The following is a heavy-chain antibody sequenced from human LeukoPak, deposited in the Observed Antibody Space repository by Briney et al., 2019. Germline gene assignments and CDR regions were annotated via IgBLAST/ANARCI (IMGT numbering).Heavy chain of an antibody. V-gene: IGHV1-2*02. CDR3: ARAYYDILTGLDCFDP. D-gene: IGHD3-9*01. Sequence: ASVKVSFKASGYTFTGYYMHWVRQAPGQGLEWMGWIDPNSGGTNYAQKFQGRVTMTRDTSISTAYLDLSRLRSDDTAVYYCARAYYDILTGLDCFDPWGQGTLVTVSS. CDR2: IDPNSGGT. CDR1: GYTFTGYY. J-gene: IGHJ5*02.